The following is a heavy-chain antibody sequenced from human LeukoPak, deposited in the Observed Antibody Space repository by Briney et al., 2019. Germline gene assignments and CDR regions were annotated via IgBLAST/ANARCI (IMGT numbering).Heavy chain of an antibody. D-gene: IGHD3-22*01. J-gene: IGHJ4*02. CDR3: ARATYYYDSSGYYVFYFDN. CDR1: GFTVSGNY. Sequence: GGSLRLSCAASGFTVSGNYMSWVRQAPGKGLEWVSVIYSGGSTYYADSVKGRFTISRDNSKNTLYLQMNSLRAEDTAVYYCARATYYYDSSGYYVFYFDNWGQGTLVTVSS. CDR2: IYSGGST. V-gene: IGHV3-53*01.